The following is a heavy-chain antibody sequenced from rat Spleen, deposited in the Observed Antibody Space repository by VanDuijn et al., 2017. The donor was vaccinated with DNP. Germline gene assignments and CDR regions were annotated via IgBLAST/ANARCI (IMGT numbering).Heavy chain of an antibody. CDR3: ARQNYGYFYAMDA. D-gene: IGHD1-11*01. Sequence: EVYLVESGGGLEQPGRSMKLSCAASGFIFSNYYMAWVRQAPAKGLEWVASISTGIGRTYYRDSVKGRFTISRDNAKNILYLQIDSLRSEETATYYWARQNYGYFYAMDAWGQGTSVTVSS. CDR2: ISTGIGRT. J-gene: IGHJ4*01. CDR1: GFIFSNYY. V-gene: IGHV5-25*01.